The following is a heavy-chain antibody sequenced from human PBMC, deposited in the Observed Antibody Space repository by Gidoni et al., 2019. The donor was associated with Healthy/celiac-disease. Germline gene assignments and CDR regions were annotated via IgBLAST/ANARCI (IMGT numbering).Heavy chain of an antibody. V-gene: IGHV1-18*01. CDR1: GYTFTSYG. D-gene: IGHD4-17*01. Sequence: QVQLVQSGAEVKKPGASVKVSCKASGYTFTSYGISWVRQAPGQGLEWMGWISAYNGNTNYAQKLQGRVTMTTDTSTSTAYMELRSLRSDDTAVYYCARDYYGGNTYYYYYMDVWGKGTTVTVSS. J-gene: IGHJ6*03. CDR2: ISAYNGNT. CDR3: ARDYYGGNTYYYYYMDV.